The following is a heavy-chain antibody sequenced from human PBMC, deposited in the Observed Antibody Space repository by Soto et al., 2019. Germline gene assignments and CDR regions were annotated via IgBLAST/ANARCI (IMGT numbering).Heavy chain of an antibody. Sequence: QVQLVQSGVEVKNPGASVRVSCKASAYPFTSYGISWVRQAPGQGLEWMGWISVYNGNTNYARELQGRVTLTTDTSTSTAYMELRSLRSDDTAVYYCARGFLSVLPYYYYGLDVWGQGTTVIVSS. D-gene: IGHD2-15*01. V-gene: IGHV1-18*01. CDR3: ARGFLSVLPYYYYGLDV. J-gene: IGHJ6*02. CDR2: ISVYNGNT. CDR1: AYPFTSYG.